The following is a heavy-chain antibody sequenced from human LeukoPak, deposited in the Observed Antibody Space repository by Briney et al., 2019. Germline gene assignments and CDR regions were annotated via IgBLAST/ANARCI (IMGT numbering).Heavy chain of an antibody. V-gene: IGHV4-59*08. CDR2: IYYSGNT. Sequence: SETLSLTCTVSGGSISSYYWSWIRQPPGRGLEWIGYIYYSGNTNYNPSLESRVTISIDTSKNQFSLKVNSLTAADMAVYYCARTGYYASGSSYYYGMDVWGQGTTVTVSS. J-gene: IGHJ6*02. D-gene: IGHD3-10*01. CDR1: GGSISSYY. CDR3: ARTGYYASGSSYYYGMDV.